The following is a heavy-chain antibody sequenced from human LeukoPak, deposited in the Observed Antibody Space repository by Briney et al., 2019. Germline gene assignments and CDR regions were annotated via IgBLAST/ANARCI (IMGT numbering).Heavy chain of an antibody. CDR2: INHSGST. V-gene: IGHV4-34*01. CDR3: ARQGFATAAGGHYFDY. D-gene: IGHD6-13*01. CDR1: GGSFSGYY. Sequence: SETLSLTCAVYGGSFSGYYWSWIRQPPGKGLEWIGEINHSGSTNYNPSLKSRVTISVDTSKNQFSLKLSSVTAADTAVYYCARQGFATAAGGHYFDYWGQGTLVTVSS. J-gene: IGHJ4*02.